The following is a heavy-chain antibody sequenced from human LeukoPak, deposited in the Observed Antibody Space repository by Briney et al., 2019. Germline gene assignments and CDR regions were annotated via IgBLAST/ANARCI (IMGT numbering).Heavy chain of an antibody. Sequence: GGSLRLSCAASGFTFNDYYMTWIRQAPGQGLEWLSNIGRSGTPIYSADSVGGRFTISRDNAKNSLYLQMNSLRAADTAVYYCVYSAARRFDYWGQGTLVTVSS. J-gene: IGHJ4*02. V-gene: IGHV3-11*04. CDR1: GFTFNDYY. CDR3: VYSAARRFDY. CDR2: IGRSGTPI. D-gene: IGHD6-6*01.